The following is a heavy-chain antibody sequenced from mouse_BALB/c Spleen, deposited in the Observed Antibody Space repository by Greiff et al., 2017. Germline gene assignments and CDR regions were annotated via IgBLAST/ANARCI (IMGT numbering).Heavy chain of an antibody. CDR1: GYSITSDYA. Sequence: VKLEESGPGLVKPSQSLSLTCTVTGYSITSDYAWNWIRQFPGNKLEWMGYISYSGSTSYNPSLKSRISITRDTSKNQFFLQLNSVTTEDTATYYCARRRAYYGYWFAYWGQGTLVTVSA. CDR2: ISYSGST. D-gene: IGHD2-14*01. CDR3: ARRRAYYGYWFAY. J-gene: IGHJ3*01. V-gene: IGHV3-2*02.